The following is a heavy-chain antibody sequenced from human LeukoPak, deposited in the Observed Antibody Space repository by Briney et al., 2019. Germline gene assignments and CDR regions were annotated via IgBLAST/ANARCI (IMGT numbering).Heavy chain of an antibody. J-gene: IGHJ6*03. CDR3: ASLLYDFWSGYPNYYYYYMDV. CDR1: GYSISSGYY. D-gene: IGHD3-3*01. CDR2: IYHSGST. Sequence: PSETLSLTCTVSGYSISSGYYWGWIRQPPGKGLEWIGSIYHSGSTYYNPSLKSRVTISVDTSKNQFSLKLSSVTAADTAVYYCASLLYDFWSGYPNYYYYYMDVWGKGTTVTVSS. V-gene: IGHV4-38-2*02.